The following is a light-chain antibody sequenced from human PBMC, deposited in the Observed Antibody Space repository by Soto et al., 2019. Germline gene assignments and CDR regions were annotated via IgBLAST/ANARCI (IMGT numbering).Light chain of an antibody. CDR3: CSYANTPTV. Sequence: QSALTQPASVSGSPGQSITISCTGVSSDVGGYYFVSWYQHHSGKAPKLMVYEGSKRPSGVSNRFSGSKSDNTASLTISGLQAEDEADYYCCSYANTPTVFGAGTTLTV. CDR1: SSDVGGYYF. J-gene: IGLJ3*02. V-gene: IGLV2-23*01. CDR2: EGS.